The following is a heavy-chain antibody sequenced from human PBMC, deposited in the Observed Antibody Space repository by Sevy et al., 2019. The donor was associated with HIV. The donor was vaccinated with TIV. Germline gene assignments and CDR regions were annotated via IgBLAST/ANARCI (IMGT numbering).Heavy chain of an antibody. CDR1: GFTFSSYW. V-gene: IGHV3-74*01. Sequence: GGSLRLSCAASGFTFSSYWMHWVRQAPGKGLVWVSRINSDGSSTSYADSVKGRFTISRDNAKNTLYLQMNSLRAEDTAVYYCARDGPTTSNYDYYYYGMDVWGPGTTVTVSS. CDR3: ARDGPTTSNYDYYYYGMDV. J-gene: IGHJ6*02. D-gene: IGHD4-4*01. CDR2: INSDGSST.